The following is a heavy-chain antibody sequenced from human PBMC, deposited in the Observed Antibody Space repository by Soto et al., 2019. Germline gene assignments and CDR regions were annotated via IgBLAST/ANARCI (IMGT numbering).Heavy chain of an antibody. CDR2: ISYDGSNK. D-gene: IGHD6-13*01. CDR3: AKGKSSSWYGAFDI. CDR1: GFTFSSYG. J-gene: IGHJ3*02. Sequence: ESGGGVVQPGRSLRLSCAASGFTFSSYGMRWVRQAPGKGLEWVAVISYDGSNKYYADSVKGRFTISRDNSKNTLYLQMNSLRAEDTAVYYCAKGKSSSWYGAFDIGGQGTMVTVSS. V-gene: IGHV3-30*18.